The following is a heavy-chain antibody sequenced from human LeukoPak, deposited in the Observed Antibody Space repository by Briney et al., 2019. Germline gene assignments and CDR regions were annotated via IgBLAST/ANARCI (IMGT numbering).Heavy chain of an antibody. CDR3: ARLLRFSQYYFDY. V-gene: IGHV3-48*01. J-gene: IGHJ4*02. Sequence: GGSLRLSCAASGFTFSSYSMNWVRQAPGKGLEWVSYISSSSSTIYYADSVKGRFTISRDNAKNSLYLQMNSLRAEDTAVYYCARLLRFSQYYFDYWGQGTLVTVSS. CDR1: GFTFSSYS. D-gene: IGHD3-3*01. CDR2: ISSSSSTI.